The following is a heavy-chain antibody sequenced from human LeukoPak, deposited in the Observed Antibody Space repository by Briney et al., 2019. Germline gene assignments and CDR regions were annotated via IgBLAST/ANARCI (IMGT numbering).Heavy chain of an antibody. D-gene: IGHD3-22*01. Sequence: PSETLSLTCTVSGGSIGSSSYYWGWIRQPPGKGLEWIGSIYYSGSTYYNPSLKSRVTISVDTSKNQFSLKLSSVTAADTAVYYCGMVYYDSSGYGYFDYWGQGTLVTVSS. V-gene: IGHV4-39*07. CDR3: GMVYYDSSGYGYFDY. J-gene: IGHJ4*02. CDR1: GGSIGSSSYY. CDR2: IYYSGST.